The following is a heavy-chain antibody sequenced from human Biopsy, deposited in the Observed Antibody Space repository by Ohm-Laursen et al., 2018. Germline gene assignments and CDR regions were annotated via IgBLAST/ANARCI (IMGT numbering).Heavy chain of an antibody. J-gene: IGHJ6*02. CDR1: GNTFATYH. Sequence: GASVKVSCRISGNTFATYHIHWVRQAPGQGLEWMGVISPSGATTSFSQKFQGRITMTRDTSTGTVYMDLNSLGSEDTAVYYCARAGVGSDGTDSYYYGMDVWGPGTTVTVSS. D-gene: IGHD5-24*01. V-gene: IGHV1-46*01. CDR2: ISPSGATT. CDR3: ARAGVGSDGTDSYYYGMDV.